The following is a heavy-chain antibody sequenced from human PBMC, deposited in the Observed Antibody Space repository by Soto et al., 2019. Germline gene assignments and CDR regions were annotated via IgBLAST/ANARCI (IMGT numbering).Heavy chain of an antibody. D-gene: IGHD4-17*01. CDR3: ARQDGDYLDY. CDR1: GGSISSGGYY. J-gene: IGHJ4*02. CDR2: IYNSGGT. V-gene: IGHV4-31*03. Sequence: QVQLQESGPGLVKPSQTLSLTCTVSGGSISSGGYYWSWIRQHPGKGLEWSGFIYNSGGTYYNPPPKSRVTISVDTSKNRFSLELSFVTAAATAVYYCARQDGDYLDYWGQGALVTVSS.